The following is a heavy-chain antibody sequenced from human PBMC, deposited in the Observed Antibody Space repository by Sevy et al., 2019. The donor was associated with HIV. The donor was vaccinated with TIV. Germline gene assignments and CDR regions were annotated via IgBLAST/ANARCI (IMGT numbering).Heavy chain of an antibody. J-gene: IGHJ4*02. Sequence: GGSLRLSCAASGFTFSSYAMSWVRQAPGKGLERVSAISGSGGSTYYADSVKGRFTISRDNSKNTLYLQMNSLRAEDTAVYYCANTGSSSWRIGVFDYWGQGTLVTVSS. CDR1: GFTFSSYA. V-gene: IGHV3-23*01. CDR3: ANTGSSSWRIGVFDY. D-gene: IGHD6-13*01. CDR2: ISGSGGST.